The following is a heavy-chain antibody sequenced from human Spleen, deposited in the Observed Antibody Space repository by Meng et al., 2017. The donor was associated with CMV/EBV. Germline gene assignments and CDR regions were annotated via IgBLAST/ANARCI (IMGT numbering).Heavy chain of an antibody. CDR3: AREDSFGVFNP. CDR2: IYYSGST. J-gene: IGHJ4*02. CDR1: GGSISSDDYY. D-gene: IGHD3-3*01. V-gene: IGHV4-30-4*08. Sequence: SETLSLTCSVSGGSISSDDYYWSWIRQPPGKGLEWIGYIYYSGSTYYNPSLKSRVTISVDTSKNQFSLKLSSVTAADTAVYYCAREDSFGVFNPWGQGTLVTVSS.